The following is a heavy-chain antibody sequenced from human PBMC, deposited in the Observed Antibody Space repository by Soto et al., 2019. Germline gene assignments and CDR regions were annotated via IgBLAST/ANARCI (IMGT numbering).Heavy chain of an antibody. V-gene: IGHV1-69*08. Sequence: QVQLVQSGAEVKKPGSSVKVSCKASGGTFSRYSITWVRQAPGHGLEWIGRIIPIFGIPTYAPKFQGRVTFTADDSTSTAYMELSSLRSDDTAVYYCAREDRDRETGLVPAAIDGMDVWGQGTTVTVSS. J-gene: IGHJ6*02. CDR3: AREDRDRETGLVPAAIDGMDV. D-gene: IGHD2-2*01. CDR2: IIPIFGIP. CDR1: GGTFSRYS.